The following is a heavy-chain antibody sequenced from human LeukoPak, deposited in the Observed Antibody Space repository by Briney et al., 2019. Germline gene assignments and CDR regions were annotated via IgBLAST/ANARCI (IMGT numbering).Heavy chain of an antibody. J-gene: IGHJ4*02. Sequence: PGGSLRLSCAASGFTLSTYWMSWVRQAPGKGLEWVANIKQDGSHKNYVDSVKGRFTISRDNAKNPLYLQMNSLRAEDTAVYYCARETPDSSGWDWGQGTLVTVSS. CDR2: IKQDGSHK. D-gene: IGHD6-19*01. CDR1: GFTLSTYW. V-gene: IGHV3-7*01. CDR3: ARETPDSSGWD.